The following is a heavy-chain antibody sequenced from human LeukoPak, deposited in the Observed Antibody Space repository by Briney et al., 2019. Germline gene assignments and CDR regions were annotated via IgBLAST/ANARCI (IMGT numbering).Heavy chain of an antibody. CDR1: GGSISSYY. V-gene: IGHV4-4*07. CDR3: AREGDGYNTDASDI. CDR2: IYTSGST. Sequence: SETLSLTCTVSGGSISSYYWSWIRQPAGKGLEWIGRIYTSGSTNYNPSLKSRVTMSVDTSKNQFSLKLSSVTAADTAVYYCAREGDGYNTDASDIWGQGTMVTVSS. J-gene: IGHJ3*02. D-gene: IGHD5-24*01.